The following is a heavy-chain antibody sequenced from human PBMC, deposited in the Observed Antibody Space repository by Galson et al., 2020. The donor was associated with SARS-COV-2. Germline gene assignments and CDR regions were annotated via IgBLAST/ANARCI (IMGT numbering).Heavy chain of an antibody. V-gene: IGHV3-15*01. Sequence: GESLKISCAASGFTFSNAWMSWVRQAPGKGLEWVGRIKSKTDGGTTDYAAPVKGRFTISRDDSKNTLYLQMNSLKTEDTAVYYCTTEHLELLWFAGIYYFDYGGQGTLVTFSS. J-gene: IGHJ4*02. CDR2: IKSKTDGGTT. CDR3: TTEHLELLWFAGIYYFDY. CDR1: GFTFSNAW. D-gene: IGHD3-10*01.